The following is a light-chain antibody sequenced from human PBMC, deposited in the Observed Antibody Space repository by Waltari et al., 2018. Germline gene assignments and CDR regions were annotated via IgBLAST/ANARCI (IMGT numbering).Light chain of an antibody. J-gene: IGKJ4*01. V-gene: IGKV3-11*01. CDR3: QQRTDWPLT. Sequence: EVVLTQSPATLSLSPGERATLSCRASQSVSYYLAWYQQKPGQAPRLLIYDASNRATGIPARFSGSGSGTDFTLTISSLEPEDFAVYYCQQRTDWPLTFGGGTKGEI. CDR2: DAS. CDR1: QSVSYY.